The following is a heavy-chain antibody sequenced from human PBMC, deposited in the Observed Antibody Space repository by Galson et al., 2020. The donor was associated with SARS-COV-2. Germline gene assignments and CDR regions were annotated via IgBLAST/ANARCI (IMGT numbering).Heavy chain of an antibody. CDR3: ARDSADIVVVPAAMWRVYYYYYMDV. D-gene: IGHD2-2*01. CDR1: GYPFTGYY. CDR2: INPNSGGT. J-gene: IGHJ6*03. V-gene: IGHV1-2*02. Sequence: ASVKVSCKASGYPFTGYYMHWVRQAPGQGLEWMGWINPNSGGTNYAQKFQGRVTITRDTSISTAYMELSRLRSDDTAVYYCARDSADIVVVPAAMWRVYYYYYMDVWGKGTTVTVSS.